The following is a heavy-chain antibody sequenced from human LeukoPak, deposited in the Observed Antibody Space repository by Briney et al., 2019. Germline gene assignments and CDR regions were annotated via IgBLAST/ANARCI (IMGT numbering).Heavy chain of an antibody. D-gene: IGHD3-16*01. CDR3: ARGGSPAVAPHQYYFDY. CDR1: GYTFTGYY. CDR2: INPSGGST. J-gene: IGHJ4*02. V-gene: IGHV1-46*01. Sequence: ASVKVSCKPSGYTFTGYYMHWVRQAPGQGLEWMGIINPSGGSTTYAQNFQGRVTMTRDTSTSAVYMEVSSLRSEDTAVYYCARGGSPAVAPHQYYFDYWGQGTLVTVSS.